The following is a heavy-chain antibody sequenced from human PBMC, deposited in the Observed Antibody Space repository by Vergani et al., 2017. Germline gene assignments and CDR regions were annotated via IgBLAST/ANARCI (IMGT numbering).Heavy chain of an antibody. CDR3: ARQFWVSQGVGAFET. V-gene: IGHV4-38-2*02. CDR2: VFHSGSA. J-gene: IGHJ3*02. D-gene: IGHD3-16*01. CDR1: GYSISRGYY. Sequence: QVQLQESGPGLVKPSETLSLTCSVSGYSISRGYYWGWIRQPPGKGLEWIATVFHSGSAYYNPSLRRRVTISVETSKNHFSLRLTTLTAADTAVCYCARQFWVSQGVGAFETWGRGTEVSVSS.